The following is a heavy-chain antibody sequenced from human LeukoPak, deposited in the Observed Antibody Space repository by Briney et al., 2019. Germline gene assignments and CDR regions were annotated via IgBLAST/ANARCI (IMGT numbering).Heavy chain of an antibody. V-gene: IGHV4-34*01. D-gene: IGHD3-9*01. Sequence: PSETLSHTCAVYGGSFSGYYWSWIRQPPGKGLEWIGEINHSGSTNYNPSLKSRVTISVDTSKNQFSLKLSSVTAADTAVYYCARGPTRLRYFDWLSHFDYWGQGTLVTVSS. CDR1: GGSFSGYY. CDR3: ARGPTRLRYFDWLSHFDY. J-gene: IGHJ4*02. CDR2: INHSGST.